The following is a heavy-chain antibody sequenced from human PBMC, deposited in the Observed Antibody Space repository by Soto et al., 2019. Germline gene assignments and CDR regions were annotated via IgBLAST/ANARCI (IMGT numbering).Heavy chain of an antibody. D-gene: IGHD6-19*01. CDR3: ATVNPGQWLVNY. Sequence: QVQLQESGPGLVKPSQTLPLTCTVSGVSISSGDYYWSWIRQHPGKGLEWIGCVYYGGTTYYNPSLKSRISISVDTSKNQFSLKLTSVTAADTAVYYCATVNPGQWLVNYWGQGTLVTVSS. CDR2: VYYGGTT. J-gene: IGHJ4*02. CDR1: GVSISSGDYY. V-gene: IGHV4-31*03.